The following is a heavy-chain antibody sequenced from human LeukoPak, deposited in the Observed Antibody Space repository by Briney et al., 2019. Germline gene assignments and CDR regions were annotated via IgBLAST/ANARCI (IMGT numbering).Heavy chain of an antibody. CDR3: ARDAQRGFDYSNSLKN. CDR2: IWSGATNR. CDR1: GFIFSHHG. V-gene: IGHV3-33*01. J-gene: IGHJ4*01. Sequence: PGGSLRLSCAASGFIFSHHGMHWVRQAPGKGLEWVAVIWSGATNRFYADSVKGRFTISRDNSQNAVFLQMNSLRVNDTAIYYCARDAQRGFDYSNSLKNWGHGTLVTVSS. D-gene: IGHD4-11*01.